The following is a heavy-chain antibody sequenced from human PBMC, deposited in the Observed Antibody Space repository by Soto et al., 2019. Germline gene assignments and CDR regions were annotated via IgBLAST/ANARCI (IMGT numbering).Heavy chain of an antibody. D-gene: IGHD2-15*01. Sequence: QVQLQESGPGLVKPSGTLSLTCAVSGGSISSSNWWSWVRQPPGKGLEWIGEIYHSGSTNYNPSLKSRVTISVDKSKNQSSLKLSSVTAADPAVSYCARACGGSCYDAFDIWGQGTMVTVSS. CDR1: GGSISSSNW. CDR3: ARACGGSCYDAFDI. V-gene: IGHV4-4*02. J-gene: IGHJ3*02. CDR2: IYHSGST.